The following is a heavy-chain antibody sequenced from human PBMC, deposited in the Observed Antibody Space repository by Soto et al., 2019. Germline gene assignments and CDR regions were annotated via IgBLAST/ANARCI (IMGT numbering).Heavy chain of an antibody. CDR1: GFTFISYS. CDR2: ISSSSSYI. CDR3: ARGGYYDSSGYYYGY. V-gene: IGHV3-21*01. Sequence: GGSLRLSCAASGFTFISYSMNWVRQAPGKGLEWVSSISSSSSYIYYADSVKGRFTISRDNAKNSLYLQMNSLRAEDTAVYYCARGGYYDSSGYYYGYWGQGTLVTVSS. J-gene: IGHJ4*02. D-gene: IGHD3-22*01.